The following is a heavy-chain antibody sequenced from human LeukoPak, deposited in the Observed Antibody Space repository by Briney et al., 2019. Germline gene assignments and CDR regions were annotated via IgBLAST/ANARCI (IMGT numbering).Heavy chain of an antibody. D-gene: IGHD2-2*01. V-gene: IGHV3-23*01. Sequence: SASGGKTYDADSVKGRFTISRDNSKNTFYLDMNSLRADDTAVYYCAKTFGTIDPFEYWGQGTLVTVSS. J-gene: IGHJ4*02. CDR3: AKTFGTIDPFEY. CDR2: SASGGKT.